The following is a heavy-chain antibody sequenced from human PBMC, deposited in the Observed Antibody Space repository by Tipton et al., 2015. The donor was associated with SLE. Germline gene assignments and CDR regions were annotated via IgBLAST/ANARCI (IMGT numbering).Heavy chain of an antibody. CDR1: GAFSGYF. CDR2: IYHGGNT. D-gene: IGHD6-6*01. V-gene: IGHV4-34*01. J-gene: IGHJ4*02. Sequence: GAFSGYFWSWVRQPPGKGLEWIGEIYHGGNTHYKPSLKNRLTISLDKSKNQFSLQLTSVTAADTAVYFCAKSGSVGAPDRYFDDWGQGTLVTVSS. CDR3: AKSGSVGAPDRYFDD.